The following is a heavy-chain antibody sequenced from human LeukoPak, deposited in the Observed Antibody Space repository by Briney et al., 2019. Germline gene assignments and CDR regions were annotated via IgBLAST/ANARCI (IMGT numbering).Heavy chain of an antibody. J-gene: IGHJ4*02. D-gene: IGHD3-22*01. V-gene: IGHV4-59*08. Sequence: PSETLSLTCTVSGGSISSYYWSWIRQPPGKGLEWIGYIYYSGSTNYNPSLKSRVTISVDTSKNQLSLKLSSVTAADTAVYYCARLHYDSSGYDRFDYWGQGTLVTVSS. CDR2: IYYSGST. CDR3: ARLHYDSSGYDRFDY. CDR1: GGSISSYY.